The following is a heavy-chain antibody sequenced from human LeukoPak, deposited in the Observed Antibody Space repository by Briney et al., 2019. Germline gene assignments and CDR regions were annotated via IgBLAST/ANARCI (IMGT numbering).Heavy chain of an antibody. CDR3: ARRAGGYSHPYDY. Sequence: GGSLRLSCAVSGFTVSDNYMSWVRQAPGKGLEWVSLIYSGDTTLYADSVKGRFTISRDISKNTLYLQMNSLRAEDTAVYYCARRAGGYSHPYDYWGQGIMVTVSS. CDR2: IYSGDTT. CDR1: GFTVSDNY. D-gene: IGHD4-23*01. J-gene: IGHJ4*02. V-gene: IGHV3-53*01.